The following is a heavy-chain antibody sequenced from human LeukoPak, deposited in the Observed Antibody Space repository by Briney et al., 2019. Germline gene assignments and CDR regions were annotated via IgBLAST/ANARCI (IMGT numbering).Heavy chain of an antibody. Sequence: GASVKVSCKASGYSFIKYGISWVRQAPGQGLEWMGWISADNGNTYYTQKFQGRVTMTTDTSTSTAYMELRSLRSDDTAVYYCARVDEPTLSDIWGQGTMVTVSS. CDR3: ARVDEPTLSDI. D-gene: IGHD3/OR15-3a*01. CDR1: GYSFIKYG. V-gene: IGHV1-18*01. CDR2: ISADNGNT. J-gene: IGHJ3*02.